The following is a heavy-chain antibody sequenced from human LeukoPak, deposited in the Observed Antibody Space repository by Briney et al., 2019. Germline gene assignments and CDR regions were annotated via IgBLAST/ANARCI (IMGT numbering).Heavy chain of an antibody. D-gene: IGHD3-3*01. CDR1: GGSISIYY. CDR2: TYTSGST. J-gene: IGHJ6*03. CDR3: ARGQYYDFWSGYYYYMDV. Sequence: PSETLSLTCTVSGGSISIYYWSWIRQPAGKGLEWIGRTYTSGSTNYNPSLKSRVTMSVDTSKNQFSLRLSSVTAADTAVYYCARGQYYDFWSGYYYYMDVWGKGTTVTVSS. V-gene: IGHV4-4*07.